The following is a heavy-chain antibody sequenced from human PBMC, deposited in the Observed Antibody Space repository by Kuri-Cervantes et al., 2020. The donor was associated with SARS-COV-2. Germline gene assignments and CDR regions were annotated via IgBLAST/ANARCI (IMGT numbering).Heavy chain of an antibody. CDR1: GFTFSSYA. CDR3: AKDLVGKYQLPNYFDY. D-gene: IGHD2-2*01. CDR2: ISGSGGST. Sequence: GRSLRLSCAASGFTFSSYAMSWVRQAPGKGLEWVSAISGSGGSTYYADSVKGRFTISRDNSKNTLYLQMNSLRAEDTAVYYCAKDLVGKYQLPNYFDYWGQGTLVTVSS. J-gene: IGHJ4*02. V-gene: IGHV3-23*01.